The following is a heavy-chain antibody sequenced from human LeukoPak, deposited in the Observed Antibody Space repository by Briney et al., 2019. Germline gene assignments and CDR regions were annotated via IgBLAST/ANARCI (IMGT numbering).Heavy chain of an antibody. J-gene: IGHJ4*02. V-gene: IGHV3-30-3*01. CDR3: ARDIVNGDYVSAY. CDR1: GFTFSSYA. CDR2: ISYDGSNK. D-gene: IGHD4-17*01. Sequence: GGSLRLSCAASGFTFSSYAMHWVRQAPGKGLEWVAVISYDGSNKYYADSVKGRFTISRDNAKNSLYLQMNSLRADDTGVYYCARDIVNGDYVSAYWGQGTLVTVSS.